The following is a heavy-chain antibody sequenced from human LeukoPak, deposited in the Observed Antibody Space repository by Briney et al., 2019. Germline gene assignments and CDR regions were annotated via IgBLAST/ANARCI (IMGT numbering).Heavy chain of an antibody. J-gene: IGHJ4*02. CDR1: GGTFSRFT. V-gene: IGHV1-69*13. CDR2: ITPIFGTA. CDR3: AREAARRGRYFDY. Sequence: SVKVSCKASGGTFSRFTISWVRQAPGQGFEWMGGITPIFGTANFAQKFQGRVSITADESTSTAFMELSSLRSEDTAVYYCAREAARRGRYFDYWGQGTLVTVSS. D-gene: IGHD6-6*01.